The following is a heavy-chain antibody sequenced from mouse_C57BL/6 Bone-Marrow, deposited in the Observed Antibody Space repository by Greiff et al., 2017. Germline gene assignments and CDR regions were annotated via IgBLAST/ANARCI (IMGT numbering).Heavy chain of an antibody. CDR2: IDPSDSYT. J-gene: IGHJ4*01. Sequence: QVQLQQPGAELVMPGASVKLSCKASGYTFTSYWMHWVKQRPGQGLEWIGEIDPSDSYTNYNQKFKGKSTLTVDKSSSTAYMQLSSLTSEDSAVYYCARVDYYYGSSPYAMDYWGQGTSVTVSS. D-gene: IGHD1-1*01. CDR3: ARVDYYYGSSPYAMDY. CDR1: GYTFTSYW. V-gene: IGHV1-69*01.